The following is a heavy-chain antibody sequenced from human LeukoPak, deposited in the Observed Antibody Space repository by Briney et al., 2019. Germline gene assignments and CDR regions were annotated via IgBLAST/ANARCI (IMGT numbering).Heavy chain of an antibody. V-gene: IGHV3-74*01. CDR3: ARGFLGSCSGGSCYPGY. D-gene: IGHD2-15*01. CDR2: INTDGRTT. J-gene: IGHJ4*02. CDR1: GFTFSTYW. Sequence: PGGSLRLSCAASGFTFSTYWMHWVRQAPGKGLVWVSHINTDGRTTNYADSVKGRFTISRDNAKNTLYLQMNSLRVEDAAVYYCARGFLGSCSGGSCYPGYWGQGTLVAVSS.